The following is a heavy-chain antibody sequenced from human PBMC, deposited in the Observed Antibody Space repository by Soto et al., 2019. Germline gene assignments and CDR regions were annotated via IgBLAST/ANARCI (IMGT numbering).Heavy chain of an antibody. CDR1: GFTFSSYA. J-gene: IGHJ6*03. V-gene: IGHV3-23*01. D-gene: IGHD2-2*01. Sequence: GGSLRLSCAASGFTFSSYAMSWVRQAPGKGLEWVSAISGSGGSTYYADSVKGRFTISRDNSKNTLYLQMNSLIAEDTAVYYCAKDAHRYIVVVRDYMDVWGKGTTVTVSS. CDR2: ISGSGGST. CDR3: AKDAHRYIVVVRDYMDV.